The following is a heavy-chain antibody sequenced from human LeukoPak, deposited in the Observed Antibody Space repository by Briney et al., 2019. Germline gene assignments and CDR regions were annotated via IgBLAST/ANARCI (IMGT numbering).Heavy chain of an antibody. CDR2: ISAYNGNT. J-gene: IGHJ6*02. CDR3: ARDRKESYYGSGSYYKVYYGMDV. V-gene: IGHV1-18*01. Sequence: GASVKVSCKASGYTFTSYGISWVRQAPGQGLEWMGWISAYNGNTNYAQKLQGRVTMTTDTSTSTAYMELRSLRSDDTAVHYCARDRKESYYGSGSYYKVYYGMDVWGQGTTVTVSS. D-gene: IGHD3-10*01. CDR1: GYTFTSYG.